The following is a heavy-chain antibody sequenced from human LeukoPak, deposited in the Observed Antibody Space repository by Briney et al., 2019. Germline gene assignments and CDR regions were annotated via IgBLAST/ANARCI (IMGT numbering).Heavy chain of an antibody. CDR2: IDHSGST. CDR1: GGSFSGYY. Sequence: SVTLSLTCAVYGGSFSGYYWSWIRQPPGKGLEWIGEIDHSGSTNYNPSLKSRVTISVDTSKNQFSLKLSSVTAADTAVYYCAARHCSSTSCYKQRLNNFDYWGQGTLVTVSS. CDR3: AARHCSSTSCYKQRLNNFDY. J-gene: IGHJ4*02. V-gene: IGHV4-34*01. D-gene: IGHD2-2*02.